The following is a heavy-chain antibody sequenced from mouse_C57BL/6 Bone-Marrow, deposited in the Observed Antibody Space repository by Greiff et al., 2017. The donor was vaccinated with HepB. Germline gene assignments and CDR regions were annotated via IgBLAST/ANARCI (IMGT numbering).Heavy chain of an antibody. CDR3: ARGGSSKAY. Sequence: VQLQQSGAELARPGASVKLSCKASGYTFTSYGISWVKQRTGQGLEWIGEIYHRSGNTYYNEKFKGKATLTADKSSSTAYMELRSLTSEDSAVYFCARGGSSKAYWGQGTLVTVSA. D-gene: IGHD1-1*01. CDR1: GYTFTSYG. CDR2: IYHRSGNT. V-gene: IGHV1-81*01. J-gene: IGHJ3*01.